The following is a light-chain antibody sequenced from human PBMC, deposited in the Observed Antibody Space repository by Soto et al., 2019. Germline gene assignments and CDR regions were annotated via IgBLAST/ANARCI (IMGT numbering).Light chain of an antibody. J-gene: IGKJ1*01. CDR1: QSLSKTY. V-gene: IGKV3-20*01. Sequence: EIVLTQSPGTLSLSPGERATLSCRASQSLSKTYLAWYQKKPGQAPRLLIDGASSRATGTPDRFSGSGSGKDFTLPISKLDPEAFAVYYCRRYFTPPWTCGKGTRVEIK. CDR2: GAS. CDR3: RRYFTPPWT.